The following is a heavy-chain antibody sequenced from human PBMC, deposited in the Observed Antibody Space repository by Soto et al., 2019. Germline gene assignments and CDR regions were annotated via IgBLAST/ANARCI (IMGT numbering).Heavy chain of an antibody. D-gene: IGHD4-17*01. V-gene: IGHV4-59*01. CDR2: IYYSGST. CDR3: ARGVDYGDYDGGYAFDI. Sequence: PSETLPLTCTVSGGSISSYCWSWIRQPPGKGLEWIGYIYYSGSTNYNPSLKSRVTISVDTSNNQFSLKLSSVTAADTAVYYCARGVDYGDYDGGYAFDIWGQGTMVTVSS. J-gene: IGHJ3*02. CDR1: GGSISSYC.